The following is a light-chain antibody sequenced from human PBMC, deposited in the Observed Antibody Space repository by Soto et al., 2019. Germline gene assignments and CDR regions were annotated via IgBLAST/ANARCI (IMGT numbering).Light chain of an antibody. J-gene: IGKJ4*01. CDR3: QQQGILNT. CDR1: QSVSSSY. CDR2: GAS. V-gene: IGKV3-20*01. Sequence: EIVLTQSPGTPSLSPGERATLSCRASQSVSSSYLAWYQQKLGQAPRLLIYGASRRATGIPDRFSGSGSGTDFTLTLSRLEPEDFAVSYCQQQGILNTFGGGTKVEIK.